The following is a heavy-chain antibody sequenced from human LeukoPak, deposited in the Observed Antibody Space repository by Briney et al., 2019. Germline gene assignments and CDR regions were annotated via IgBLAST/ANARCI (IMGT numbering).Heavy chain of an antibody. CDR2: IYYSGST. V-gene: IGHV4-59*01. CDR3: ARTGRYYDSSQYYFDY. D-gene: IGHD3-22*01. CDR1: GGSISSYY. Sequence: SETLSLTCTVSGGSISSYYWSWIRQPPGKGLEWIGYIYYSGSTNYNPSLKSRVTISVDTSKNQFSLKLSSVTAADTAVYYCARTGRYYDSSQYYFDYWGQGTLVTVSS. J-gene: IGHJ4*02.